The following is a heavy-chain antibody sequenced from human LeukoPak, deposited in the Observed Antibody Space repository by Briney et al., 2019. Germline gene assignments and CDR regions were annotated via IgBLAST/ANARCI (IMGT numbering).Heavy chain of an antibody. CDR1: GGSFSGYY. J-gene: IGHJ5*02. CDR3: ARHWPQLVPRGWSFDL. Sequence: SETLSLTCAVYGGSFSGYYWSWIRQPPGKGLEWIGEINHSGSTNYNPSLKSRVTISVDTSKNQFSLKLSSVTAADTATYYCARHWPQLVPRGWSFDLWGQGTLVIVPS. CDR2: INHSGST. V-gene: IGHV4-34*01. D-gene: IGHD6-19*01.